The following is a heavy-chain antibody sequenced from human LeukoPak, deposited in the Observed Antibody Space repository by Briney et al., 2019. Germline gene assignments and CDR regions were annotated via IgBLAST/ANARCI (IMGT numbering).Heavy chain of an antibody. CDR1: GGSISSSSYY. J-gene: IGHJ4*02. CDR3: ARRWLGYCSGGSCRVDY. CDR2: IYYSGST. D-gene: IGHD2-15*01. Sequence: SETLSLTSTVSGGSISSSSYYWGWIRQPPGKGLEWIGSIYYSGSTYYNPSLESRVTISVDTSKNQFSLKLSSVTAADTAVYYCARRWLGYCSGGSCRVDYWGQGTLVTVSS. V-gene: IGHV4-39*01.